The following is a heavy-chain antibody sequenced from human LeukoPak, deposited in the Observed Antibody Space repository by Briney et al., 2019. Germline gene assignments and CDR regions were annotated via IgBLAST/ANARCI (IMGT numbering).Heavy chain of an antibody. D-gene: IGHD6-13*01. CDR2: INHSGST. CDR3: ARMVPGYSSSWPNWFDP. Sequence: PSETLSLTCAVYGGSFSGYYWSWIRQPPGKGLEWIGEINHSGSTNYNPSLKSRVTISVDTSKNQFSLKLSSVTAADTAVYYCARMVPGYSSSWPNWFDPWGQGTLVTVSS. J-gene: IGHJ5*02. V-gene: IGHV4-34*01. CDR1: GGSFSGYY.